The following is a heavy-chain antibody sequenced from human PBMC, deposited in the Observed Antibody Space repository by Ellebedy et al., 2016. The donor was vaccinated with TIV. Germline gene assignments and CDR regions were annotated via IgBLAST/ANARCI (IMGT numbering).Heavy chain of an antibody. V-gene: IGHV3-7*03. D-gene: IGHD3-22*01. J-gene: IGHJ6*02. CDR2: INQDGSRI. CDR1: GFTFNSYW. CDR3: VRDGAYGDYSPGYYGMDV. Sequence: GGSLRLSCAASGFTFNSYWMSWVRQAPGKGLEWVANINQDGSRIYYVDSVTVRFTISRDNAKNSVYLRMNTLRVEDTAVYHCVRDGAYGDYSPGYYGMDVWGQGTTVTVSS.